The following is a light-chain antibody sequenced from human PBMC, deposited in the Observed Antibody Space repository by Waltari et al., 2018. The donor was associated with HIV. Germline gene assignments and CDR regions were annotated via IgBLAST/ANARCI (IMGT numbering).Light chain of an antibody. V-gene: IGKV3-15*01. CDR1: QNVGKK. J-gene: IGKJ5*01. CDR3: QQYNYWPPTKS. CDR2: DAS. Sequence: EIVMTQSPVALSVSPGERVNLSCKANQNVGKKLAWYQQKPGQAPRLLMFDASIRATGFPARFSGSGSGTDFTLTISSLQSEDFAIYYCQQYNYWPPTKSFGQGTRLEIK.